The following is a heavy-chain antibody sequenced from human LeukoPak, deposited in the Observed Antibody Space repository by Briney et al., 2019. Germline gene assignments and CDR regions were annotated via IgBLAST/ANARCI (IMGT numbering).Heavy chain of an antibody. V-gene: IGHV4-61*02. J-gene: IGHJ3*02. CDR1: GGSISSGSYY. CDR3: ARSRVATDAFDI. CDR2: IYTSGST. D-gene: IGHD5-12*01. Sequence: PSETLSLTCTVPGGSISSGSYYWSWTRQPAGKGLEWIGRIYTSGSTNYDPSLKSRVTISVDTSKNQFSLKLSSVTAADTAVYYCARSRVATDAFDIWGQGTMVTVSS.